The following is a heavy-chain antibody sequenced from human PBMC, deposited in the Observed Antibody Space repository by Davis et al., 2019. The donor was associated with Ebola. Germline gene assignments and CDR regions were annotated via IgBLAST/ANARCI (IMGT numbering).Heavy chain of an antibody. CDR2: ISYDGSNK. CDR1: GFTFSRYG. V-gene: IGHV3-30*18. J-gene: IGHJ5*02. CDR3: ANGEWIQLPNNWFDP. Sequence: GESLKISCAASGFTFSRYGMHWVRQAPGKGLGWVAVISYDGSNKYYADTVKGRFTISRDNSKNTLYLQMNSLRAEDTAVYYWANGEWIQLPNNWFDPWGQGTLVTVSS. D-gene: IGHD5-18*01.